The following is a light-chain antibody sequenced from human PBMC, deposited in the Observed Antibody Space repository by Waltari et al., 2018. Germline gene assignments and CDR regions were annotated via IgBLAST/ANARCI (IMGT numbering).Light chain of an antibody. CDR1: QSVSSY. Sequence: EIVITQSPATLSLSPGERATLSCRASQSVSSYLAWYQQKPGQAPRLLIYGASTRATGIPARFSGSGSGTEFTLTIRSLQSEDFAVYYCQQYNNWPPWTFGQGTKVEIK. J-gene: IGKJ1*01. V-gene: IGKV3-15*01. CDR2: GAS. CDR3: QQYNNWPPWT.